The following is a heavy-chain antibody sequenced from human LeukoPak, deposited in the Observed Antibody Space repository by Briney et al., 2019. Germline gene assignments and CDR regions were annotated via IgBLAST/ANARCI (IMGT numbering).Heavy chain of an antibody. D-gene: IGHD3-22*01. CDR1: GFTFNNYA. V-gene: IGHV3-23*01. CDR3: AKDRAYYYDSSGYYGY. J-gene: IGHJ4*02. Sequence: GGSLRLSCAASGFTFNNYAMSWVRQAPGKGLEWVSVISDSGGSRYYADSVKGRFTISRDNSKNTLYLQMNSLRAEDTAVYYCAKDRAYYYDSSGYYGYWGQGTLVTVSS. CDR2: ISDSGGSR.